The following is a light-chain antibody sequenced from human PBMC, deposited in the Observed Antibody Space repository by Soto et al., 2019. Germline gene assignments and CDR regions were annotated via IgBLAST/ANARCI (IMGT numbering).Light chain of an antibody. CDR3: QQSYSTPLT. Sequence: DTQMTQSPSYLSASVGDRVTITCRASQSISSYLNWYQQKPGKAPKLLIYAASSLQSGVTSRFSGSGSGTDFTLTISSLQPEDFATYYCQQSYSTPLTVGGGTKVDIK. CDR1: QSISSY. V-gene: IGKV1-39*01. CDR2: AAS. J-gene: IGKJ4*01.